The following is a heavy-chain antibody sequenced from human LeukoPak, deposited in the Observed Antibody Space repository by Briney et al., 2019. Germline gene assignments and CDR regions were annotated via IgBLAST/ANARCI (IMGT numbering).Heavy chain of an antibody. CDR3: ARANDILTGFDY. J-gene: IGHJ4*02. CDR1: GYTFTSYY. Sequence: GASVKVSCKASGYTFTSYYMHWVRQAPGQGLEWMGIINPSGGSTSYAQKFQGRVTMTRDMSTSTAYMELSRLRSDDTAVYYCARANDILTGFDYWGQGTLVTVSS. D-gene: IGHD3-9*01. V-gene: IGHV1-46*01. CDR2: INPSGGST.